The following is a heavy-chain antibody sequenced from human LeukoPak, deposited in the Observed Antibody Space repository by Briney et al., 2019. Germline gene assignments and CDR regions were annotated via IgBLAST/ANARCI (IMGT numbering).Heavy chain of an antibody. CDR1: GYTFTGYY. J-gene: IGHJ3*02. D-gene: IGHD2-8*01. CDR3: AREMYGDAFDI. Sequence: ASVKVSCKASGYTFTGYYMHWVRQAPGQGLEWMGRINPNSGGTNYTQKFQGRVTMTRDTSISTAYMELSRLRSDDTAVYYCAREMYGDAFDIWGQGTMVTVSS. V-gene: IGHV1-2*06. CDR2: INPNSGGT.